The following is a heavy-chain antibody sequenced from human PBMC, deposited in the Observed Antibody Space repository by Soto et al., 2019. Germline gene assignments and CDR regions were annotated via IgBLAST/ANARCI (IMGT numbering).Heavy chain of an antibody. V-gene: IGHV4-59*08. J-gene: IGHJ4*02. CDR1: GGSISSYY. Sequence: PSETLSLTCTVSGGSISSYYWSWIRQPPGKGLEWIGYIYYSGSTNYNPSLKSRVTISVDTSKNHFSQKLTSVTAADTAVYYCARPGGSGWFYFDSWGQGSQVTGSS. CDR3: ARPGGSGWFYFDS. D-gene: IGHD6-13*01. CDR2: IYYSGST.